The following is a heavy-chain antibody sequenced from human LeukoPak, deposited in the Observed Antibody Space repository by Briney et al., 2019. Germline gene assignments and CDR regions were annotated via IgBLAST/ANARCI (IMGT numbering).Heavy chain of an antibody. D-gene: IGHD1-26*01. CDR1: GFPFSSYE. J-gene: IGHJ4*02. CDR3: ATGSYLAVDY. V-gene: IGHV3-48*03. CDR2: ISSSGNAI. Sequence: GGSLRLSCAASGFPFSSYEMNWVRQAPGKGLEWVSYISSSGNAIYYADSVKGRFTISRDNAKNTLYLQMNSLRAEDTAVYYCATGSYLAVDYWGQGTLVTVSS.